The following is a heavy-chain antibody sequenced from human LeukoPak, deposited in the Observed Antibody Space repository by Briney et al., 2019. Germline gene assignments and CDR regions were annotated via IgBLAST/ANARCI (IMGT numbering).Heavy chain of an antibody. CDR3: ARTSRDGFTIRRAPRGFDY. Sequence: GESLKISCKGSGYSFTSYWIGWVRQMPGKGLEWMGIIYPGDSDTRYSPSFQGQVTISADKSISTAYLQWSSLKASDTAMYYCARTSRDGFTIRRAPRGFDYWGQGTLVTVSS. CDR1: GYSFTSYW. V-gene: IGHV5-51*01. CDR2: IYPGDSDT. D-gene: IGHD5-24*01. J-gene: IGHJ4*02.